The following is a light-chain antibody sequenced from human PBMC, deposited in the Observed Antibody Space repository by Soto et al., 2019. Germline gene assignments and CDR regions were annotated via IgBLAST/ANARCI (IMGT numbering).Light chain of an antibody. J-gene: IGKJ3*01. CDR3: QQFT. Sequence: AIQLTQSASSLSASVGDRVTITCRASQGISSALAWYQQKPGKAPKLLIYDASSLESGVPSRFSGSGSGTDFTLTISSLQPEDFATYYCQQFTFGPGTKVDIK. V-gene: IGKV1-13*02. CDR1: QGISSA. CDR2: DAS.